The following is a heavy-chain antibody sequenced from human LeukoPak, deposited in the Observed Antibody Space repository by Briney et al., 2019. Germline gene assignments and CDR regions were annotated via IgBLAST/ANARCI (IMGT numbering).Heavy chain of an antibody. J-gene: IGHJ3*02. V-gene: IGHV4-59*01. CDR1: GGSFSGYY. D-gene: IGHD1-26*01. CDR3: ARGEWALLPGAFDI. CDR2: IHYNGNT. Sequence: PSETLSLTCAVYGGSFSGYYWSWIRQPPGKGLEWIANIHYNGNTNYNPSLKSRVTISVDTSKNQFSLKLTSVTAADTAVYHCARGEWALLPGAFDIWGQGTVVTVSS.